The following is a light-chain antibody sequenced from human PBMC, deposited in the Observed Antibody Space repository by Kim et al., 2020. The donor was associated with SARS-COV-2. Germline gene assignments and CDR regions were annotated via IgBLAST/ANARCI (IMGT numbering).Light chain of an antibody. J-gene: IGKJ2*01. CDR3: HQRRDWPNT. CDR2: AAS. Sequence: SLSPEESATLSCKARQSVGNYLAWYQQKPGQATRLLIYAASNRATGIPARFSGSGSGTDFTLTISSLEPEDFVLYYCHQRRDWPNTFGQGTKLEI. V-gene: IGKV3-11*01. CDR1: QSVGNY.